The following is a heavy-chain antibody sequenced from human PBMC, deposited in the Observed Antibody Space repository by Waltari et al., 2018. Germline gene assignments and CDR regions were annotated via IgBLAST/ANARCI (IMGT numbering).Heavy chain of an antibody. CDR3: ARLSTYYYDSGDYFDY. Sequence: QVQLVQSGAEVKKPGASVKVSCKASGYTFTGYYMHWVRQAPGQGLEWMVWINPNRGGTNYVQKFQGRVTMTRDTSISTAYMELSRLRSDDTAVYYCARLSTYYYDSGDYFDYWGQGTLVTVSS. CDR1: GYTFTGYY. CDR2: INPNRGGT. V-gene: IGHV1-2*02. D-gene: IGHD3-22*01. J-gene: IGHJ4*02.